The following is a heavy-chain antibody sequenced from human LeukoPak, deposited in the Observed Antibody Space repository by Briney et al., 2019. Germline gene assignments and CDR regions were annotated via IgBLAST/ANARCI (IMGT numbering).Heavy chain of an antibody. J-gene: IGHJ4*02. D-gene: IGHD4-17*01. CDR2: IYYSGST. Sequence: PSETLSLTCTVSGGSISSSSYYWGWIRQPPGKGLEWIGSIYYSGSTYYNPSLKSRVTISVDTSKNQFSLKLSSVTAADTAVYYCARDSYYGDYPDYWGQGTLVTVSS. CDR1: GGSISSSSYY. V-gene: IGHV4-39*07. CDR3: ARDSYYGDYPDY.